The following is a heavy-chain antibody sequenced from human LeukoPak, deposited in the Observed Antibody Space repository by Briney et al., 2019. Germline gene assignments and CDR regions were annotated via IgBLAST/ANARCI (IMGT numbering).Heavy chain of an antibody. Sequence: GGTLRLSCAASGFTFSSYGMSWVRQAPGKGLEWVSAISGSGGSTYYADSVKGRFTISRDNSKNTLYLQMNSLRAEDTAEYYCAKARIAYCGGDCYPNYWGQGTLVTVSS. D-gene: IGHD2-21*02. V-gene: IGHV3-23*01. CDR2: ISGSGGST. CDR1: GFTFSSYG. J-gene: IGHJ4*02. CDR3: AKARIAYCGGDCYPNY.